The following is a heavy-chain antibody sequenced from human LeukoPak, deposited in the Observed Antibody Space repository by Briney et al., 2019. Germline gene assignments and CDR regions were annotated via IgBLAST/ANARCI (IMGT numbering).Heavy chain of an antibody. CDR2: IYTSGST. CDR1: GGSISSYY. V-gene: IGHV4-4*07. CDR3: ARDPDYDSSGYYFDY. Sequence: SETLSLTCTVPGGSISSYYWSWIRQPAGTGLEWIGRIYTSGSTNYNPYLKSRVTMSVDTSKNQFSLKLSSVTAADTAVYYCARDPDYDSSGYYFDYWGQGTLVTVSS. D-gene: IGHD3-22*01. J-gene: IGHJ4*02.